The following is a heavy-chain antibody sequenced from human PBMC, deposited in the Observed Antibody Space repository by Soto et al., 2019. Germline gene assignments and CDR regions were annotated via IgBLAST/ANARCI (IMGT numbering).Heavy chain of an antibody. Sequence: GGSLRLSCVASGFTFSNYAMHWVRQAPGKGLEWVAVILYEGRNKYYADSVKGRFTISRDNSKNTLYLQMNSLRVEDTALYYCARITSYDFDSWGQGTLVTVSS. J-gene: IGHJ4*02. D-gene: IGHD3-3*01. CDR3: ARITSYDFDS. CDR2: ILYEGRNK. CDR1: GFTFSNYA. V-gene: IGHV3-30*01.